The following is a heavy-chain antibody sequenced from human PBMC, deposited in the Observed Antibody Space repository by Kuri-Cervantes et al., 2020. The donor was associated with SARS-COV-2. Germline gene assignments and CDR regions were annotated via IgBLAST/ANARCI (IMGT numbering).Heavy chain of an antibody. V-gene: IGHV3-23*01. D-gene: IGHD5-18*01. CDR3: AKDRIQLWEDDY. J-gene: IGHJ4*02. CDR2: ISGSGGST. CDR1: GFTFSSYA. Sequence: GSLKISCAASGFTFSSYAMSWVRQAPGKGLEWVSAISGSGGSTYYADSVKGRFTISRDNSKNTLYLQMNSLRAEDTAVCYCAKDRIQLWEDDYWGQGTLVTVSS.